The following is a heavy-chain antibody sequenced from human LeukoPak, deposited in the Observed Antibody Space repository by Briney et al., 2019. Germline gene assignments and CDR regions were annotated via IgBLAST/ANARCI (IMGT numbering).Heavy chain of an antibody. CDR3: ARERSGWSYYFDY. J-gene: IGHJ4*02. V-gene: IGHV4-59*01. CDR1: GGSISSYY. Sequence: SETLSLTCTVSGGSISSYYWTWIRQPPGKGLQWIGSIYSSGSTSYNPSLMSRVTISVDTSKNQFSLKLSPVTAADTAVYYCARERSGWSYYFDYWGQGTLVTVS. D-gene: IGHD6-19*01. CDR2: IYSSGST.